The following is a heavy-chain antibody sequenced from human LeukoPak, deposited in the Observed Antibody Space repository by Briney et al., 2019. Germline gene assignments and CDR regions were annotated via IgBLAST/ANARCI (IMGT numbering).Heavy chain of an antibody. V-gene: IGHV4-30-4*01. CDR2: IYYSGST. D-gene: IGHD3-10*01. J-gene: IGHJ4*02. Sequence: SETLSLTCTVSGGSISSGDYYWSWIRQPPGKGLEWIGYIYYSGSTYYNPSLKSRVTISVDTSKNQFSLKLSSVTAADTAVYYCARDSHYNMVRGVIHYFDYWGQGTLVTVSS. CDR3: ARDSHYNMVRGVIHYFDY. CDR1: GGSISSGDYY.